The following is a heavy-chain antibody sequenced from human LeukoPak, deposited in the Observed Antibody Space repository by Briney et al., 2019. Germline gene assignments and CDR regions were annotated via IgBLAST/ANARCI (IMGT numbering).Heavy chain of an antibody. J-gene: IGHJ6*02. CDR3: ARVRVVPAARYGMDV. CDR1: GYTFTGYY. Sequence: EASVKVSCKASGYTFTGYYMHWVRQAPGQGLEWMGWINPNSGGTNYAQKFQGWVTMTRDTSISTAYMELSRLRSEDTAVYYCARVRVVPAARYGMDVWGQGTTVTVSS. CDR2: INPNSGGT. D-gene: IGHD2-2*01. V-gene: IGHV1-2*04.